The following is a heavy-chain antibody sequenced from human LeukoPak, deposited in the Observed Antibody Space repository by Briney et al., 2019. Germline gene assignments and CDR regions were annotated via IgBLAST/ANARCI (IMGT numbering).Heavy chain of an antibody. CDR3: ARADKVDGDYVPFAY. CDR1: GFTFSSYD. Sequence: GGSPRLSCAASGFTFSSYDMHWVRQATGKGLEWVSAIGTAGDTYYPGSVKGRFTISRENAKNSLYLQMNSLRAGDTAVYYCARADKVDGDYVPFAYWGQGTLVTVSS. J-gene: IGHJ4*02. V-gene: IGHV3-13*01. D-gene: IGHD4-17*01. CDR2: IGTAGDT.